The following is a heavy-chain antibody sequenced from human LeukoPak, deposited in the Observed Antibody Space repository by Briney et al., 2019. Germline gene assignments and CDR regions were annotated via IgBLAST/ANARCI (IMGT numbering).Heavy chain of an antibody. Sequence: SETLSLTCTVSGDSISSYSYYWAWIRQPPGKGLEWIGSILFRGATYYNPSLKPRITMSVDTSQNHFSLKLTSVTAADTAVYFCARESGDTRTVNSFDFWGRGTLITVSS. CDR3: ARESGDTRTVNSFDF. CDR1: GDSISSYSYY. J-gene: IGHJ4*01. CDR2: ILFRGAT. V-gene: IGHV4-39*07. D-gene: IGHD2-21*01.